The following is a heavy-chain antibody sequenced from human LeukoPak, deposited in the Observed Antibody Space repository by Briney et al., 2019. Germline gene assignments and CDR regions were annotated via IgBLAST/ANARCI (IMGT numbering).Heavy chain of an antibody. V-gene: IGHV1-46*01. CDR3: ARDQEGQYPTDY. Sequence: GASVKVSCKASGYTFTSYYMHWVRQAPGQGPEWMGIINPSGGSTSYAQKFQGRVTMTRDTSTSTVYMELSSLRSEDTAVYYCARDQEGQYPTDYWGQGTLVTVSS. CDR1: GYTFTSYY. D-gene: IGHD2-2*01. CDR2: INPSGGST. J-gene: IGHJ4*02.